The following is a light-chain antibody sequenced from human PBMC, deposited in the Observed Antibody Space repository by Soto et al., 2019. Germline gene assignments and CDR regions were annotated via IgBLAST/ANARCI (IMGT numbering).Light chain of an antibody. CDR1: SSDVGGYNY. J-gene: IGLJ1*01. CDR3: SSYTSSSTLLYV. CDR2: DVS. V-gene: IGLV2-14*01. Sequence: QSALTQPASVSGSPGQSITISCTGTSSDVGGYNYVSWYQQHPGKAPKLMIYDVSNRPSGVSNRFSGSKSGNTSSLTISGLQADDEADYYCSSYTSSSTLLYVFGTATKVTVL.